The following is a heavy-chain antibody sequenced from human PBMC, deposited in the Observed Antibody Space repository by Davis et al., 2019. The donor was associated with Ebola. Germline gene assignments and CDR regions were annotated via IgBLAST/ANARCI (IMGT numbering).Heavy chain of an antibody. J-gene: IGHJ4*02. V-gene: IGHV3-74*01. CDR1: GFTFSGYC. Sequence: GESLKISCAASGFTFSGYCMHWVRQAPGKGLEWVSRIKSDGSTISYADAVKGRFTTSRDNAKSTLFLQMNSLRVEDTAVYYCARDGENYSDIDHWGQGTLVTVSS. D-gene: IGHD3-10*01. CDR3: ARDGENYSDIDH. CDR2: IKSDGSTI.